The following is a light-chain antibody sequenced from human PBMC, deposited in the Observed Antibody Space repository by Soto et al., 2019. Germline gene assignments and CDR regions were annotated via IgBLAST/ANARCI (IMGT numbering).Light chain of an antibody. CDR3: QQYYRPWT. Sequence: DIVMTQSPDSLAVSLGERATINCKSSQSVLYSSNNKNYLAWYQQKPGQPPKLLIYWASTRESGVPDRFSGSGSGTDVTLTISSMQAEDVAVYYGQQYYRPWTLGQGIKVEIK. CDR2: WAS. CDR1: QSVLYSSNNKNY. J-gene: IGKJ1*01. V-gene: IGKV4-1*01.